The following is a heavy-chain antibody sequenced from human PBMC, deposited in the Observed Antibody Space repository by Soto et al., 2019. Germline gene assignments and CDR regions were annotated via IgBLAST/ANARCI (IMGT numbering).Heavy chain of an antibody. D-gene: IGHD6-19*01. CDR1: GDSISSYY. Sequence: PSETLSLTCTVSGDSISSYYWSWVRQAPGKGLEWVSAISGNGGSTYYADSVKGRFTISRDNSKNTLYLQMNSLRAEDTAVYYCAIPSGLTVTGPDYWGQGTLVTVSS. CDR3: AIPSGLTVTGPDY. J-gene: IGHJ4*02. V-gene: IGHV3-23*01. CDR2: ISGNGGST.